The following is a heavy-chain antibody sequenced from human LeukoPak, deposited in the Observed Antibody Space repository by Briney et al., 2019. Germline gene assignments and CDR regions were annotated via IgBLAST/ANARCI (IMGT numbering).Heavy chain of an antibody. CDR3: ARASYFYDRSGYNS. V-gene: IGHV3-48*04. D-gene: IGHD3-22*01. CDR1: GFTFSSYT. J-gene: IGHJ5*02. CDR2: IDLSGSTL. Sequence: GGSLRLSCAASGFTFSSYTMNWVRQAPGKGLEWVSYIDLSGSTLYYLESVKGRFTISRDNAKNSLYLQMNSLRADDTAVYYCARASYFYDRSGYNSWGQGTLVTVSS.